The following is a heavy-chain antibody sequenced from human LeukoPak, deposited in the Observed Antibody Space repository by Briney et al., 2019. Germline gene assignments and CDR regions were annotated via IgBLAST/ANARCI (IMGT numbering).Heavy chain of an antibody. D-gene: IGHD3-9*01. J-gene: IGHJ6*02. CDR3: ARGRRYFDWLLSYGMDV. V-gene: IGHV4-39*07. Sequence: TSETLSLTCTVSGGSITSSVYYWGWVRQPPGKGLEWIGSISYSGNTFYNPSLKSRVTISVDTSKNQFSLKLSSVTAADTAVYYCARGRRYFDWLLSYGMDVWGQGTTVTVSS. CDR1: GGSITSSVYY. CDR2: ISYSGNT.